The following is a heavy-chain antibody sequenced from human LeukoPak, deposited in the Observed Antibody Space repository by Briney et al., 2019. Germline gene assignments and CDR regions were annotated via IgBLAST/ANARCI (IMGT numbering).Heavy chain of an antibody. D-gene: IGHD1-26*01. Sequence: PGGSLRLSCAASGFTFSSYWMSWVRQAPGKGLEWVANIKQDGSEKYYVDSVKGRFTISRDNAKNSLYLQMNSLRAEDTAVYYCARSGRGTYYYFDYWGQGTLVTVSS. CDR1: GFTFSSYW. CDR2: IKQDGSEK. J-gene: IGHJ4*02. CDR3: ARSGRGTYYYFDY. V-gene: IGHV3-7*01.